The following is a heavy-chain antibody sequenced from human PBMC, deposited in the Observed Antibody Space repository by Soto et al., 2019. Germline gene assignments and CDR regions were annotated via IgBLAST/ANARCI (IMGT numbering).Heavy chain of an antibody. V-gene: IGHV3-33*01. CDR3: ARDPPICTITSCYGAVSSSTDHFFDY. CDR1: VFSFSSYG. J-gene: IGHJ4*02. CDR2: IWYDGSNK. D-gene: IGHD2-2*01. Sequence: QVQLVESGGGVVQPGRSLRLSCAASVFSFSSYGMHWVRQAPGKGMEWVAVIWYDGSNKYYADSVKGRFTISRDNSKNTLYLQSNSLRAEDTAVYYCARDPPICTITSCYGAVSSSTDHFFDYWGQGTLVTVSS.